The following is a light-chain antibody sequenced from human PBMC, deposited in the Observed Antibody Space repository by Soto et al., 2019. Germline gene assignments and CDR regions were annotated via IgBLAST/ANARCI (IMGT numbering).Light chain of an antibody. V-gene: IGLV1-40*01. J-gene: IGLJ2*01. Sequence: QSVLTQPPSVSGAPGQRVTISCTGSSSNIGAGYDVHWYQQLPGTAPKLLIYGNSNRPSGVPDRFSGSKSGTSASPAITGLQAEDEADYYCQSYDSSLSGSSVVFGGGTKLTVL. CDR3: QSYDSSLSGSSVV. CDR2: GNS. CDR1: SSNIGAGYD.